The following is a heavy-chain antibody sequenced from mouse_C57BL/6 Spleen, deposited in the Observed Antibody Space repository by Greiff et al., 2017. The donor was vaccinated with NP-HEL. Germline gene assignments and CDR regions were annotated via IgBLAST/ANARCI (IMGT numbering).Heavy chain of an antibody. Sequence: QVQLQQPGAELVMPGASVKLSCKASGYTFTSYWMHWVKQRPGQGLEWIGEIDPSDSYTNYNQKFKGKSTLTVHKSSSTAYMQLSSLTSEDSAVYYCARRAAQAPYFDYWGQGTTLTVSS. CDR2: IDPSDSYT. D-gene: IGHD3-2*02. CDR1: GYTFTSYW. J-gene: IGHJ2*01. CDR3: ARRAAQAPYFDY. V-gene: IGHV1-69*01.